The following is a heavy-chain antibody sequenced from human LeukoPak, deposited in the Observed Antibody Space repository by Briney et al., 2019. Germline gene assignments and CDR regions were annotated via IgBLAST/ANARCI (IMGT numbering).Heavy chain of an antibody. CDR3: ARDRGYPYGHTFGY. J-gene: IGHJ4*02. D-gene: IGHD5-18*01. CDR1: EFTFSTNV. CDR2: IWHDGSNK. Sequence: PGRSLRLSCVASEFTFSTNVMHWVRQAPGKGLEWVALIWHDGSNKYYADSVKDRFTISRDNSKNTLYLQMTSLRAEDTALYYCARDRGYPYGHTFGYWGQGTLVTVSA. V-gene: IGHV3-33*01.